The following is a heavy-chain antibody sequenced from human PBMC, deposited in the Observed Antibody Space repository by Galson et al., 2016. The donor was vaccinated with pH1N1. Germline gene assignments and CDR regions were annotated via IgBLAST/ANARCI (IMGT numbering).Heavy chain of an antibody. J-gene: IGHJ4*02. Sequence: CAISGDSVSSNSAAWNWIRQSSSRGLEWLGRTYYRSKWFYNYAVSVQGRITINPDTSKNQFSLQLNSVTPEDTAVYYCARHSPGRAVGVFDCWGQGTLVTVSS. CDR2: TYYRSKWFY. V-gene: IGHV6-1*01. D-gene: IGHD6-19*01. CDR3: ARHSPGRAVGVFDC. CDR1: GDSVSSNSAA.